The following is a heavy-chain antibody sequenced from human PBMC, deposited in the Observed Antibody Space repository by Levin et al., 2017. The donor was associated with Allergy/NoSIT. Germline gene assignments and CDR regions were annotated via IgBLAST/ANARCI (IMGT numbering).Heavy chain of an antibody. CDR3: ATTNEGYYDFWSGFPDY. CDR1: GFTFSSYA. V-gene: IGHV3-23*01. Sequence: GGSLRLSCAASGFTFSSYAMSWVRQAPGKGLEWVSAISGSGGSTYYADSVKGRFTISRDNSKNTLYLQMNSLRAEDTAVYYCATTNEGYYDFWSGFPDYWGQGTLVTVSS. CDR2: ISGSGGST. J-gene: IGHJ4*02. D-gene: IGHD3-3*01.